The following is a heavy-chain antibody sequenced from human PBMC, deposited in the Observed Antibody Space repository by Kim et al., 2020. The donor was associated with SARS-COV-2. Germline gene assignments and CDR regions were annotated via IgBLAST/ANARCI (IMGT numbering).Heavy chain of an antibody. CDR2: IIPIFGTA. J-gene: IGHJ3*02. CDR1: GGTFSSYA. V-gene: IGHV1-69*13. CDR3: ARESLFCSGGSCYSGEAFDI. D-gene: IGHD2-15*01. Sequence: SVKVSCKASGGTFSSYAISWVRQAPGQGLEWMGGIIPIFGTANYAQKFQGRVTITADESTSTAYMELSGLRSEDTAVYYCARESLFCSGGSCYSGEAFDIWGQGTMVTVSS.